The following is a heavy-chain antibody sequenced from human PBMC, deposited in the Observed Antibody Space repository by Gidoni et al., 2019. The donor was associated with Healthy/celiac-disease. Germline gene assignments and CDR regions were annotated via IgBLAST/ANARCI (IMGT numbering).Heavy chain of an antibody. V-gene: IGHV1-3*03. Sequence: IYGGNGNTGYAQKFQGRVTMTRDTSTSTAYMELSSQRSEDIDVYYCARHRGVVPAASHIDYWGQGTLVTVSS. D-gene: IGHD2-2*01. CDR2: IYGGNGNT. CDR3: ARHRGVVPAASHIDY. J-gene: IGHJ4*02.